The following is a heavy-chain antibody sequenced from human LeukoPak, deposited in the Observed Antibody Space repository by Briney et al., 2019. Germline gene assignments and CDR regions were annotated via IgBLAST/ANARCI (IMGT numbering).Heavy chain of an antibody. CDR1: GFTFSSYS. CDR3: ARAGYSSTWYVAFDI. J-gene: IGHJ3*02. D-gene: IGHD6-13*01. V-gene: IGHV3-21*01. Sequence: GGSLRLSCAASGFTFSSYSMNWVRQAPGKGLEWVSSISTSSSYIYYADSVKGRFTISRDNAKNSLYLQMNSLRAEDTAVYYCARAGYSSTWYVAFDIWGQGTMVTVSS. CDR2: ISTSSSYI.